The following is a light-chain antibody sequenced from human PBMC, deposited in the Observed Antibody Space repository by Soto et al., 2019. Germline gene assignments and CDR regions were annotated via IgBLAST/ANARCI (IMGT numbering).Light chain of an antibody. CDR3: AAWDDSLNGL. Sequence: QSVLTQPPSASGTPGQRFTISCSGSSSNIGSNTVNWYQQIPGTAPKLLIYRNNQRPSGVPDRFSGSKSGTSASLAISGLQSEDEADYYCAAWDDSLNGLFGGGTKLTVL. J-gene: IGLJ2*01. V-gene: IGLV1-44*01. CDR1: SSNIGSNT. CDR2: RNN.